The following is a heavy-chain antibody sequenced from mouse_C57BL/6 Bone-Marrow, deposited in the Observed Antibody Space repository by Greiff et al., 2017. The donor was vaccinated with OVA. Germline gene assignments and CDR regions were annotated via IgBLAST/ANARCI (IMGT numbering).Heavy chain of an antibody. D-gene: IGHD2-1*01. J-gene: IGHJ1*03. CDR2: INPNTGGS. CDR1: GYTFTDYY. CDR3: ARLAIYYGNSYWYFDV. V-gene: IGHV1-26*01. Sequence: EVQLQQSGPELVKPGASVKISCKASGYTFTDYYLNWVKPSHGKSLEWLGYINPNTGGSSYNQKFKGKATLTVDKSSSTAYMELRSLTSEDSAVYYCARLAIYYGNSYWYFDVWGTGTTVTVSS.